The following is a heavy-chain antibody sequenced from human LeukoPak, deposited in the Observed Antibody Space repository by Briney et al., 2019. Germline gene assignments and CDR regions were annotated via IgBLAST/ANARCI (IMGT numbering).Heavy chain of an antibody. CDR3: ARGENDYGDYFDY. J-gene: IGHJ4*01. CDR1: GFTFSSYG. CDR2: IWYDGSNK. D-gene: IGHD4-17*01. V-gene: IGHV3-33*01. Sequence: PGGSLRLSCAASGFTFSSYGMHWVRQAPGKGLEWVAVIWYDGSNKYYADSVKGRFTISRDDSKNTLYLQMNSLRAEDTAVYYCARGENDYGDYFDYWGRGTLVTVSS.